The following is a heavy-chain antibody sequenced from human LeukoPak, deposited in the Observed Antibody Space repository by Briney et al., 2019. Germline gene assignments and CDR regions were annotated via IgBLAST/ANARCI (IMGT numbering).Heavy chain of an antibody. CDR2: IYWDDDK. J-gene: IGHJ4*02. Sequence: SGPTLVKPTQPLTLTCTFSGFSLRTNGVGVGWIRQPPGKALEWLALIYWDDDKRYSPSLKTRLSITKDTSKNQVVLTMTNMGSVDTATYYCAHGGVTGTKYWGQGTLVTVSS. V-gene: IGHV2-5*02. CDR3: AHGGVTGTKY. CDR1: GFSLRTNGVG. D-gene: IGHD1-20*01.